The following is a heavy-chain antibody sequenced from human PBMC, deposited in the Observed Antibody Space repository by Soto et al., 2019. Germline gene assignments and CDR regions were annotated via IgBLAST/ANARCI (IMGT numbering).Heavy chain of an antibody. CDR2: INAGNGNT. CDR1: GYTFTSYA. Sequence: QVQLVQSGAEVKKPGASVKVSCKASGYTFTSYAMHWVRQAPGQRLEWMGWINAGNGNTKYSQKFQGRVTITRDTSASTAYMELSSLRSEDTAVYYCARDARYDFWSGYALGWFDPWGQGTLVTVSS. V-gene: IGHV1-3*01. J-gene: IGHJ5*02. CDR3: ARDARYDFWSGYALGWFDP. D-gene: IGHD3-3*01.